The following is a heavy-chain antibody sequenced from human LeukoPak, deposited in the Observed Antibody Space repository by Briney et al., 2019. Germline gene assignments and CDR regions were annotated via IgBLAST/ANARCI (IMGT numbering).Heavy chain of an antibody. CDR2: INPNSGGT. J-gene: IGHJ4*02. CDR3: ARALVYYYDSSGYPLDY. CDR1: GNTFTGYY. Sequence: GASVKVSCKASGNTFTGYYMHWVRQAPGQGLEWMGRINPNSGGTNYAQKFQGRVTMTRDTSISTAYMELSRLRSDDTAVYYCARALVYYYDSSGYPLDYWGQGTLVTVSS. D-gene: IGHD3-22*01. V-gene: IGHV1-2*06.